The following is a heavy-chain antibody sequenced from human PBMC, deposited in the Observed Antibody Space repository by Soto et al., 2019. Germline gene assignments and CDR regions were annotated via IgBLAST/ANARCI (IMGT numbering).Heavy chain of an antibody. Sequence: QVQLVESGGGVVQPGRSLRLSCAASGFTFSSYAMHWVRQAPGKGLEWVAVISYDGSNKYYADSVKGRFTISRDNSKNTLYLQMTSLRAEDTAVYSCARDYSSRLREQYFQHWGQGTLVTVSS. D-gene: IGHD4-17*01. J-gene: IGHJ1*01. CDR2: ISYDGSNK. V-gene: IGHV3-30-3*01. CDR1: GFTFSSYA. CDR3: ARDYSSRLREQYFQH.